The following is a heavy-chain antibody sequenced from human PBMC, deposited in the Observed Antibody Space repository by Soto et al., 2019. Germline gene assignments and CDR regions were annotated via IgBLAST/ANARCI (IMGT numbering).Heavy chain of an antibody. CDR3: ARDMSGGTYNYYYGMDV. Sequence: TGGSLRLSCAASGFTFSSYAMTWVRQAPERGLEWVSAISGSGSPTYYADSVKGRFTISRDNSKNTLYLQMNSLRADDTAVYYCARDMSGGTYNYYYGMDVWGQGTTVTVSS. D-gene: IGHD1-26*01. CDR2: ISGSGSPT. CDR1: GFTFSSYA. V-gene: IGHV3-23*01. J-gene: IGHJ6*02.